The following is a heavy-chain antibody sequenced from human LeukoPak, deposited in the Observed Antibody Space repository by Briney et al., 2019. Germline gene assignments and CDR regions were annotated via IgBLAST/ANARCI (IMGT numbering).Heavy chain of an antibody. D-gene: IGHD3-10*01. Sequence: ASVKVSCKASGYTFSSYAMHWVRQAPGQRLEWMGWINVGNGNTKYSQKFQGRVTITRDTSASTVYMELSSLRSEDTAVYYCARDRTLRGVIRNWFDPWGQGTLVTVSS. CDR2: INVGNGNT. CDR3: ARDRTLRGVIRNWFDP. V-gene: IGHV1-3*01. J-gene: IGHJ5*02. CDR1: GYTFSSYA.